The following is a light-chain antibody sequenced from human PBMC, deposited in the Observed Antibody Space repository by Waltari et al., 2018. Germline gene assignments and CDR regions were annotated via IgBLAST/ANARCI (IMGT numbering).Light chain of an antibody. Sequence: DIQMTQSPSTLSASVGDRVTITCRASQSLGDLLAWYQQRPGKAPKVLIYKASILQTEVPSRFSGSGSGTQFTLTITSLQPDDFAAYYCQHYYSYPVSFGQGTKLEIK. J-gene: IGKJ2*03. CDR3: QHYYSYPVS. CDR2: KAS. V-gene: IGKV1-5*03. CDR1: QSLGDL.